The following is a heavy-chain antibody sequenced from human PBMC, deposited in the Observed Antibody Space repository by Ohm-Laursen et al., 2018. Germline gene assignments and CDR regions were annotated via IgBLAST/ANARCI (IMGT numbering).Heavy chain of an antibody. CDR1: GGSISSYY. V-gene: IGHV4-59*01. CDR2: IYYSGST. Sequence: GTLSLTCTVSGGSISSYYWSWIRQPPGKGLEWIGYIYYSGSTNYNPSLKSRVTISVDTSKNQFSLKLSSVTAADTAVYYCARYTAPYYYYGMDVWGQGTTVTVSS. D-gene: IGHD1-1*01. CDR3: ARYTAPYYYYGMDV. J-gene: IGHJ6*02.